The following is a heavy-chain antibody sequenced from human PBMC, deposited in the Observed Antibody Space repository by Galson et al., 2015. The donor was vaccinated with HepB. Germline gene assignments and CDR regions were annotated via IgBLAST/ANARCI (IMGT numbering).Heavy chain of an antibody. D-gene: IGHD3-3*01. V-gene: IGHV1-8*01. CDR3: ARGIGVLRFLEWYTDYYYMDV. J-gene: IGHJ6*03. CDR2: MNPNSGNT. Sequence: SVKVSCKASGYTFTSYDINWVRQATGQGLEWMGWMNPNSGNTGYAQKFQGRVTMTRNTSISTAYMELSSLRSEDTAVYYCARGIGVLRFLEWYTDYYYMDVWGKGTTVTVSS. CDR1: GYTFTSYD.